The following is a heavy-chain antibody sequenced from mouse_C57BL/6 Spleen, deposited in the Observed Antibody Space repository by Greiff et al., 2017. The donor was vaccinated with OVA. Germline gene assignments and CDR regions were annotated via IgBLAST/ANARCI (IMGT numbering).Heavy chain of an antibody. J-gene: IGHJ3*01. CDR1: GYTLTSYW. Sequence: VQLQQSGAELAKPGASVKLSCKASGYTLTSYWMHWVKQRPGQGLEWIGYINPSSGYTKYNQKFKDKATLTADKSSSTAYMQLSSLTYEDSAVYYCARRGVYYDYDVGWFAYWGQGTLVTVSA. D-gene: IGHD2-4*01. CDR3: ARRGVYYDYDVGWFAY. V-gene: IGHV1-7*01. CDR2: INPSSGYT.